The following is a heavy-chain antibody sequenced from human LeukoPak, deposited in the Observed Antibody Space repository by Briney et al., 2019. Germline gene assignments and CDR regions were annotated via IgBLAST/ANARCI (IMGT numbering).Heavy chain of an antibody. V-gene: IGHV1-69*13. CDR2: IIPIFGTA. Sequence: ASVKVSCKASGGTFSSYAISWVRQAPGQGLEWMGGIIPIFGTANYAQKFQGRVTITADESTSTAYMELSSLRSEDTAVYYCARSRYYYYGMDVWGQGTTVTVSS. J-gene: IGHJ6*02. CDR3: ARSRYYYYGMDV. CDR1: GGTFSSYA.